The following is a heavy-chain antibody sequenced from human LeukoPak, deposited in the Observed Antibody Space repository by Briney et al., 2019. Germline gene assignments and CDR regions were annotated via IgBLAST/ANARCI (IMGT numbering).Heavy chain of an antibody. CDR1: GGSISIYY. Sequence: KPSETLSLTCTVSGGSISIYYWSWIRQPPGKGLEWIGYIYYSGSTNYNPSLKSRVTISVDTSKNQFSLKLSSVTAADTAVYYCARLPYYYDSSGYYIFDYWGQGTLVTVSS. D-gene: IGHD3-22*01. J-gene: IGHJ4*02. V-gene: IGHV4-59*08. CDR3: ARLPYYYDSSGYYIFDY. CDR2: IYYSGST.